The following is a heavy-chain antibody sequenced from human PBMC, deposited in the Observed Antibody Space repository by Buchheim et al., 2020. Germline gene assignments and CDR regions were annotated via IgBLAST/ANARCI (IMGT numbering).Heavy chain of an antibody. CDR3: ARQPFNDALDL. D-gene: IGHD2/OR15-2a*01. Sequence: QVQLQESGPGLVKPSQTLSLSCTVSGGSITSGVHYWSWIRQSPGEGLEWLGYTYYSGSTYYNPSVKSRLTISVDTSKNQFSLKLRSVTAEDTAVYYCARQPFNDALDLWGPGT. CDR1: GGSITSGVHY. CDR2: TYYSGST. V-gene: IGHV4-30-4*01. J-gene: IGHJ3*01.